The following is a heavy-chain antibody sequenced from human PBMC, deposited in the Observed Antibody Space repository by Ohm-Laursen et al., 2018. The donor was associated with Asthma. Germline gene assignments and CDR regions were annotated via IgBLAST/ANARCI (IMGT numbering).Heavy chain of an antibody. D-gene: IGHD2-21*02. CDR2: ISSSSSTI. CDR1: GFTFSSYI. Sequence: SLRLSCAASGFTFSSYIMNWVRQAPGKGLERVSYISSSSSTIYYADSVKGRFTISRDNAKNSLYLQMSSLRDEDTAVYYCARDRGGDRSFDYWGQGTLVTVSS. CDR3: ARDRGGDRSFDY. V-gene: IGHV3-48*02. J-gene: IGHJ4*02.